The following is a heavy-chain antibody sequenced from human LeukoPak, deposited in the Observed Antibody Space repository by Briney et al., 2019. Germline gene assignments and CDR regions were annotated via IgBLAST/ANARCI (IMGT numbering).Heavy chain of an antibody. Sequence: GGSLRLSCAASGFTFSAFILSWVRQAPGKGPEWVSSISSRSNYIYYANSVKGRFTISRDSAGYFATNSLYLQMNSLRPADTAVYFCARAVAVPGGGYYFDYWGQGTLVTVSS. CDR1: GFTFSAFI. CDR3: ARAVAVPGGGYYFDY. V-gene: IGHV3-21*01. J-gene: IGHJ4*02. CDR2: ISSRSNYI. D-gene: IGHD6-19*01.